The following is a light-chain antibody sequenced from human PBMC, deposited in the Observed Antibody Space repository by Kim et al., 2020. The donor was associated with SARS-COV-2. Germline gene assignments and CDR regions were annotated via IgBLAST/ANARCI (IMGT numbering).Light chain of an antibody. CDR2: DNN. CDR1: SANIGNNY. V-gene: IGLV1-51*01. J-gene: IGLJ3*02. CDR3: GTWDSSLSVWV. Sequence: GQQVTISCSGSSANIGNNYVSWYQHLPGTAPKLLIYDNNKRPSGIPDRFSGSKAGTSATLGITGLQTGDEADYYCGTWDSSLSVWVFGGGTQLTVL.